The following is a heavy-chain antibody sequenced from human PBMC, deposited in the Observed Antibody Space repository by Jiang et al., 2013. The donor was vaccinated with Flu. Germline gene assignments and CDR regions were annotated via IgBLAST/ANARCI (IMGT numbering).Heavy chain of an antibody. CDR2: MNPNSGNT. J-gene: IGHJ5*02. D-gene: IGHD3-22*01. CDR3: ARRPDYYDSSGYYRVGDWFDP. Sequence: QLVESGAEVKKPGASVKVSCKASGYTFTSYDINWVRQATGQGLEWMGWMNPNSGNTGYAQKFQGRVTMTRNTSISTAYMELSSLRSEDTTVYYCARRPDYYDSSGYYRVGDWFDPWGQGTLVTVSS. CDR1: GYTFTSYD. V-gene: IGHV1-8*01.